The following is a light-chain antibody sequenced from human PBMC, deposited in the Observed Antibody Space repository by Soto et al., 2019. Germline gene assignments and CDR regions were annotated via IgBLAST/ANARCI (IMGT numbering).Light chain of an antibody. CDR1: QSLLHSNGHDC. CDR3: MQALQSPPT. CDR2: LGS. J-gene: IGKJ4*01. Sequence: EIVMTQSPLSLPVTPGEPASISCRSTQSLLHSNGHDCLDRYLQKPGQSPQLLIHLGSILASGVPDRFSGSGSGTEFTLKISRVEAEDVGVYYCMQALQSPPTFGGGTKVEIK. V-gene: IGKV2-28*01.